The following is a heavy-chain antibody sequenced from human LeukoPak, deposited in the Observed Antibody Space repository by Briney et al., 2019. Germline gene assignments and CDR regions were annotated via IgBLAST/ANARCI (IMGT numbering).Heavy chain of an antibody. CDR1: GFTVSGNY. CDR2: IYAGGST. D-gene: IGHD6-13*01. Sequence: GGSLRLSCVASGFTVSGNYLSWVRQAPGKGLEWVSTIYAGGSTYYADSVKGRFTISRDNSKNTLYLQMNTLRVEDTAVYYCARGIAAAASPDYWGQGTLVTVSS. CDR3: ARGIAAAASPDY. J-gene: IGHJ4*02. V-gene: IGHV3-66*01.